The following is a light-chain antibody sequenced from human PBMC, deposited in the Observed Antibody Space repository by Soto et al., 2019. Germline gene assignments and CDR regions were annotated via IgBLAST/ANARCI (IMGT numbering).Light chain of an antibody. CDR3: ATWDDSLYGMV. CDR1: SSNIGRNP. J-gene: IGLJ2*01. CDR2: SNN. V-gene: IGLV1-44*01. Sequence: QPVLTQPPSASGTPGQRVTISCSGSSSNIGRNPVNWYLQLPGTAPKLLIYSNNQRPSGVPDRVSAYKSGTSASLTISGLQSEDEADYYCATWDDSLYGMVFGGVTKLTVL.